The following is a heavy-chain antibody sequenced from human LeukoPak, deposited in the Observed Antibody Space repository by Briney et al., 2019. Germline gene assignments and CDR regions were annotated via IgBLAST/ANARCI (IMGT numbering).Heavy chain of an antibody. CDR2: INPNSGGT. J-gene: IGHJ1*01. D-gene: IGHD3-3*01. V-gene: IGHV1-2*02. CDR3: ARGSRVIDFRSGYLHH. CDR1: GYTFTGYY. Sequence: GASVKVSCKASGYTFTGYYMHWVRQAPGQGLEWMGWINPNSGGTNYAQKFQGRVTMTRDTSIGTAYMELSRLRSDDTAVYYCARGSRVIDFRSGYLHHWGQGTLVTVSS.